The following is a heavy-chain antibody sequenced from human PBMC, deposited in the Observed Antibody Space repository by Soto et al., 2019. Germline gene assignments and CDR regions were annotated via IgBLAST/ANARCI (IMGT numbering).Heavy chain of an antibody. CDR1: GFTFSNYA. D-gene: IGHD1-26*01. V-gene: IGHV3-23*01. Sequence: GGSLRLSCAASGFTFSNYAMNWVRQAPGKGLEWVSTISISGGNTYYADSVKGRFTISRDNSKNTLSLQMDSLRAEDTAVYYCAKVRGGSHWTGCDYWAQGTLVTVSS. J-gene: IGHJ4*02. CDR2: ISISGGNT. CDR3: AKVRGGSHWTGCDY.